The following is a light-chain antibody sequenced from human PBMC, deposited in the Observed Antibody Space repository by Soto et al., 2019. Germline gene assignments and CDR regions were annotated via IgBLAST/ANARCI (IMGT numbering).Light chain of an antibody. J-gene: IGLJ3*02. Sequence: QSALTQPASVSGSPGQSITISCTGTTSDVGGYNFASWYQQHPGKAPRLIIYEVSSRPSGVSYRFSGSKSVNTASLTISGLQAEDEADYYCSSYTLRNALVLFGGGTKLTVL. V-gene: IGLV2-14*01. CDR2: EVS. CDR1: TSDVGGYNF. CDR3: SSYTLRNALVL.